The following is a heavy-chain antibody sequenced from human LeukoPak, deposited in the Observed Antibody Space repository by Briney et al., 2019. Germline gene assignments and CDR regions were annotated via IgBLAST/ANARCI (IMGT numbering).Heavy chain of an antibody. CDR1: GSISSGSXX. CDR2: IYTSGST. J-gene: IGHJ4*02. V-gene: IGHV4-61*02. Sequence: GSISSGSXXWSWIRQPAGXGLEWIGRIYTSGSTNYNPSRKSRVTISVETSKKKFSLKLSSVTAADTAVYYCARDPGDYVDYWGQGTLVTVSS. CDR3: ARDPGDYVDY.